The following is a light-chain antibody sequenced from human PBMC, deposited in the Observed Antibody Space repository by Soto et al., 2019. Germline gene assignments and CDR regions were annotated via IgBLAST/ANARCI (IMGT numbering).Light chain of an antibody. V-gene: IGKV3D-15*01. J-gene: IGKJ4*01. CDR1: QGIGST. Sequence: EIVMTQSPATLSVSLGEGATLSCRASQGIGSTLAWYQQKPGQAPRLLIYDASTRATGIPARFSGSGSGTDFTLTISRLEPEDFAVYYCQQFSSYPLTFGGGTKVDIK. CDR3: QQFSSYPLT. CDR2: DAS.